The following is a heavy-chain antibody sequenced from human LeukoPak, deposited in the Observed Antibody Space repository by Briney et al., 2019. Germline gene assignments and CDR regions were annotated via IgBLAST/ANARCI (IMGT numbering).Heavy chain of an antibody. CDR1: GGTFSSYA. J-gene: IGHJ4*02. CDR3: ARDSEDSGSYADY. V-gene: IGHV1-69*13. Sequence: SVKVSFTASGGTFSSYAISWVRQAPGQGLEWMGGIIPIFGTANYAQKFQGRVTITADESTSTAYMELSSLRSEDTAVYYCARDSEDSGSYADYWGQGTLVTVSS. CDR2: IIPIFGTA. D-gene: IGHD1-26*01.